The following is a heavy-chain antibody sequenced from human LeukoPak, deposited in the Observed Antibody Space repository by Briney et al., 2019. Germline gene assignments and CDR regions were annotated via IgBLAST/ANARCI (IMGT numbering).Heavy chain of an antibody. J-gene: IGHJ4*02. CDR2: INPNSGGA. Sequence: GASVKVSCKASGYTFTGYYMHWVRQAPGQGLEWMGWINPNSGGANYAQKFQGRVTMTRDTSISTAYMELSRLRSDDTAVYYCARGVYCSGGSCYSSNFDYWGQGTLVTVSS. CDR3: ARGVYCSGGSCYSSNFDY. D-gene: IGHD2-15*01. CDR1: GYTFTGYY. V-gene: IGHV1-2*02.